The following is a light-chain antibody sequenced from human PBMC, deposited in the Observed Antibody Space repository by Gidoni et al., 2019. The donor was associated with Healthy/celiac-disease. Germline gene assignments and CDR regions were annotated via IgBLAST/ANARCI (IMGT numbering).Light chain of an antibody. CDR3: MQALQTRT. CDR1: PSLLHSNGYNY. J-gene: IGKJ1*01. Sequence: DIVMTQSPLSLPVTPGEPASISCRSSPSLLHSNGYNYLDWYLQKPGQSPQLLIYLGSNRASGVPDRCSGSGSGTDFTLKISRVEAEDVGVYYCMQALQTRTFGQGTKVEIK. CDR2: LGS. V-gene: IGKV2-28*01.